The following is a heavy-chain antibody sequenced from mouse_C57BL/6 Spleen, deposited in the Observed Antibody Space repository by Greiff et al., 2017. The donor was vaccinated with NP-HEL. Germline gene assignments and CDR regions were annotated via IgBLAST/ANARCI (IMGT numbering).Heavy chain of an antibody. V-gene: IGHV1-64*01. J-gene: IGHJ3*01. D-gene: IGHD4-1*01. CDR1: GYTFTSYW. Sequence: VQLVESGAELVKPGASVKLSCKASGYTFTSYWMHWVKQRPGQGLEWIGMIHPNSGSTNYNEKFKSKATLTVDKSSSTAYMQLSSLTSEDSAVYYCASGIGDGGLYWGQGTLVTVSA. CDR3: ASGIGDGGLY. CDR2: IHPNSGST.